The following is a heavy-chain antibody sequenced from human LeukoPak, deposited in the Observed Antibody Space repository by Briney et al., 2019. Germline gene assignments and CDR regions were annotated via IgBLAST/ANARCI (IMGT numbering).Heavy chain of an antibody. CDR2: ISSKGGST. D-gene: IGHD5-18*01. V-gene: IGHV3-64*04. Sequence: GESLRLSCSASGFTFSNYAIHWVRQAPGKGLEYVSGISSKGGSTYYADSVKGRFTISRDNAKNTLYLQMNSLRAEDTAVYYCARVVDTHFDYWGQGTLVTVSS. CDR1: GFTFSNYA. J-gene: IGHJ4*02. CDR3: ARVVDTHFDY.